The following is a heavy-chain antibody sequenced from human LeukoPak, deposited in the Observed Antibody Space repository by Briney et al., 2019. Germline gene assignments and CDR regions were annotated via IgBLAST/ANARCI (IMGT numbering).Heavy chain of an antibody. CDR1: GFTFSSYA. CDR2: IIPIFGTA. J-gene: IGHJ5*02. V-gene: IGHV1-69*01. Sequence: GGSLRLSCAASGFTFSSYAISWVRQAPGQGLEWMGGIIPIFGTANYAQKFQGRVTITADESTSTAYMELSSLRSEDTAVYYCASCIAAAYNWFDPWGQGTLVTVSS. CDR3: ASCIAAAYNWFDP. D-gene: IGHD6-13*01.